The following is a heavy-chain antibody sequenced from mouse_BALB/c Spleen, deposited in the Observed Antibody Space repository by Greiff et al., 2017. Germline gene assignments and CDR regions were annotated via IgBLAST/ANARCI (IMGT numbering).Heavy chain of an antibody. CDR1: GYTFTSYW. CDR3: ARRGGSSDFDY. J-gene: IGHJ2*01. Sequence: QVQLQQSGAELARPGASVKLSCKASGYTFTSYWMQWVKQRPGQGLEWIGAIYPGDGDTRYTQKFKGKATLTADKSSSTAYMQLSSLASEDSAVYYGARRGGSSDFDYWGQGTTRTVSS. V-gene: IGHV1-87*01. CDR2: IYPGDGDT. D-gene: IGHD1-1*01.